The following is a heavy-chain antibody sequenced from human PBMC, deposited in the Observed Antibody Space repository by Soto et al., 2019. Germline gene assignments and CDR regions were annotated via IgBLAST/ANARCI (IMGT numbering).Heavy chain of an antibody. Sequence: QVQLVQSGAEVKKPGASVKVSCKASGYTFTSYGISWVRQAPGQGLEWMGWISAYNGNTNYAQKFQGRVTITADKSTSTAYMELSSLRSEDTAVYYCARDNSASNYYYYGMDVWGQGTTVTVSS. D-gene: IGHD5-18*01. CDR3: ARDNSASNYYYYGMDV. J-gene: IGHJ6*02. CDR2: ISAYNGNT. V-gene: IGHV1-18*01. CDR1: GYTFTSYG.